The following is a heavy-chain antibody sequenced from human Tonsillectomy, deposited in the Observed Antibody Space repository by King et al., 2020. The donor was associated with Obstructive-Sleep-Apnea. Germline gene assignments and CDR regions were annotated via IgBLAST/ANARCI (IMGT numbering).Heavy chain of an antibody. D-gene: IGHD4-17*01. J-gene: IGHJ4*02. CDR1: GFTFSSYS. Sequence: VQLVESGGGLVQPGGSLRLSCAASGFTFSSYSMNWVRQAPGKGLEWVSYISSSSSTIYYADSVKGRFTISRDNAKNSLYLQMNSLRAEDTAVYYCAGGDYGDYDGCFDYCGQGTLVTASS. CDR2: ISSSSSTI. CDR3: AGGDYGDYDGCFDY. V-gene: IGHV3-48*01.